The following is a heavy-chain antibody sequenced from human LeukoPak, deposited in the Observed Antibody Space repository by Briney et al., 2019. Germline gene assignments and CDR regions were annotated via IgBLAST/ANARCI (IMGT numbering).Heavy chain of an antibody. V-gene: IGHV4-39*07. CDR1: GDSINNNNYY. D-gene: IGHD6-6*01. CDR2: IYYNGRT. Sequence: SETLSLTCTVSGDSINNNNYYWGWIRQPPGKGLEWIGNIYYNGRTYYSPSLKSRGTMSVDTSNNQFSLKLSSVTAADTAVYYCARDSFSSSVLSGVGYWGQGTLVTVFS. J-gene: IGHJ4*02. CDR3: ARDSFSSSVLSGVGY.